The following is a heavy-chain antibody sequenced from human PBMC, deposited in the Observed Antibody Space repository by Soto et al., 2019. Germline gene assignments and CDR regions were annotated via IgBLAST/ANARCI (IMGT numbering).Heavy chain of an antibody. CDR2: ISGSGDRA. CDR1: GFTFSNYG. J-gene: IGHJ4*02. D-gene: IGHD2-21*01. V-gene: IGHV3-23*01. Sequence: EVQLLESGGGLIQPGGSLRLSCEASGFTFSNYGMTWVRQAPGKGLEWVSTISGSGDRAFYADPVKGRFTISRDNSKNTLYLQMNSLRAEDTAIYYCAKEMIASTLADFFDYWGQGILVTVSS. CDR3: AKEMIASTLADFFDY.